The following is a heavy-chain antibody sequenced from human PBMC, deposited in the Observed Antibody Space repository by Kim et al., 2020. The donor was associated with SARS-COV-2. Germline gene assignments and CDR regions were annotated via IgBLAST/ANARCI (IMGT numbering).Heavy chain of an antibody. Sequence: SETLSLTCTVSGGSISSYYWSWIRQPPGKGLEWIGYIYYSGSTNYNPSLKSRVTISVDTSKNQFSLKLSSVTAADTAVYYCARGGSYDILTGYYRNWFDPWGQGTLVTVSS. V-gene: IGHV4-59*13. CDR3: ARGGSYDILTGYYRNWFDP. CDR1: GGSISSYY. D-gene: IGHD3-9*01. CDR2: IYYSGST. J-gene: IGHJ5*02.